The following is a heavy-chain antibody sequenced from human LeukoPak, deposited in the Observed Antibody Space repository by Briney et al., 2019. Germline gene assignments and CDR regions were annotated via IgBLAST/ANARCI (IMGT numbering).Heavy chain of an antibody. J-gene: IGHJ4*02. V-gene: IGHV3-23*01. CDR3: AKRIPYYFDY. Sequence: GGSLRLSCAASGFTFISYAMSWVRQAPGEGLEWVSAITGSVGSAYYADSVKGRFTISGYNSKSTLYLQMNSLRAEETAVYFCAKRIPYYFDYWGQGTLVTVSS. CDR2: ITGSVGSA. CDR1: GFTFISYA. D-gene: IGHD2-15*01.